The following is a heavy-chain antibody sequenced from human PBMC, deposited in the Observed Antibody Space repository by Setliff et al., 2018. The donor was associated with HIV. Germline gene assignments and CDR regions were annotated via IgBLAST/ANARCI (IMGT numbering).Heavy chain of an antibody. CDR3: AKGSCTGGSCVHFDY. D-gene: IGHD2-15*01. J-gene: IGHJ4*02. CDR1: GFTFRDYE. Sequence: LSLSCTVSGFTFRDYEMNWVRQAPGKGLEWVSYISSSGNSVYYADSVKGRFSISRDNAKHSVYLQMNSVTTEDMALYYCAKGSCTGGSCVHFDYWGQGALVTVSS. V-gene: IGHV3-48*03. CDR2: ISSSGNSV.